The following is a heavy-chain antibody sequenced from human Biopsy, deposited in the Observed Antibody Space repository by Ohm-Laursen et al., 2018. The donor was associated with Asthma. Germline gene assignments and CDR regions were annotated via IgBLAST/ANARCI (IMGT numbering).Heavy chain of an antibody. V-gene: IGHV3-30*03. Sequence: SLRLSCSASGFTFSSFGMHWVRQAPGKGLEWVACISYDGSNKYYADSVKGRSTITRDNSKNTLYLQMNSLRAEDTAVYYCSREEPTSGWYQGSILRWGQGTLVTVSS. D-gene: IGHD6-19*01. CDR2: ISYDGSNK. J-gene: IGHJ4*02. CDR3: SREEPTSGWYQGSILR. CDR1: GFTFSSFG.